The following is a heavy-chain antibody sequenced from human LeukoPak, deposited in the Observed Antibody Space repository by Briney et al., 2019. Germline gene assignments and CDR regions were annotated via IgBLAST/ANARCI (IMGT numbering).Heavy chain of an antibody. J-gene: IGHJ2*01. Sequence: SITVSCKSSGYTFTDYYVHWVRQAPGQGLEWMGRINPNSGDTNYAQNFQGRVTMSRDTSISTAYLELNSLIFDDTAVFYCARSTITTTAAGHFDLWGRGTLVAVSS. CDR3: ARSTITTTAAGHFDL. D-gene: IGHD6-13*01. CDR1: GYTFTDYY. V-gene: IGHV1-2*06. CDR2: INPNSGDT.